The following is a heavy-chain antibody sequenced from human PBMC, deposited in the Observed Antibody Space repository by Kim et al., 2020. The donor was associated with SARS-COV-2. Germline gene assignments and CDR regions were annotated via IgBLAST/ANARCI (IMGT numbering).Heavy chain of an antibody. CDR1: GYSFTSYW. Sequence: GESLKISCKGSGYSFTSYWISWVRQMPGKGLEWMGRIDPSDSYTNYSPSFQGHVTISADKSISTAYLQWSSLKASDTAMYYCARHGGGGSYHSHYFQHWGQGTLVTVSS. V-gene: IGHV5-10-1*01. CDR3: ARHGGGGSYHSHYFQH. J-gene: IGHJ1*01. CDR2: IDPSDSYT. D-gene: IGHD1-26*01.